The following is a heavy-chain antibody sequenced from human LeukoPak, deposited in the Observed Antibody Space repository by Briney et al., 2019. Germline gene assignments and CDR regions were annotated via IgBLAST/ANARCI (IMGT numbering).Heavy chain of an antibody. J-gene: IGHJ4*02. CDR3: ARDYRVVTFDY. Sequence: GGSLRLSCAASGFTLSRYSMNWVRQAPGKGLEWVSSISSSSYIYYADSVKGRFTISRDNAKNSLYLQVNSLRAEDTAVYYCARDYRVVTFDYWGQGTLVTVSS. D-gene: IGHD2-21*02. V-gene: IGHV3-21*01. CDR2: ISSSSYI. CDR1: GFTLSRYS.